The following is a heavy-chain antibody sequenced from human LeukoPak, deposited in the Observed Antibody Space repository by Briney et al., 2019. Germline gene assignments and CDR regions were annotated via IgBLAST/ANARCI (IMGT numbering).Heavy chain of an antibody. J-gene: IGHJ6*03. CDR3: ARASTPRALITIFGVVTQPSDYYYYMDV. Sequence: TGGSLRLSCAASGFTFSSYSMNWVRQAPGKGLEWVSYISSSSSTIYYADSVKGRFTISRDNAKNSLYLQMNSLRAEDTAVYYCARASTPRALITIFGVVTQPSDYYYYMDVWGKGTTVTVSS. D-gene: IGHD3-3*01. V-gene: IGHV3-48*01. CDR2: ISSSSSTI. CDR1: GFTFSSYS.